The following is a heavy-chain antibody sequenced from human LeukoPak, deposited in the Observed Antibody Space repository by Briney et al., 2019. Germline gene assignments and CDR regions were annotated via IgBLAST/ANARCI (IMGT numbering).Heavy chain of an antibody. CDR1: GGTFSSYA. J-gene: IGHJ4*02. D-gene: IGHD3-16*01. V-gene: IGHV1-69*04. CDR2: IIPIFGIA. Sequence: ASVKLSCKASGGTFSSYAISWVRQAPGQGLELMGRIIPIFGIANYAQKFQGRVTITADKSTSTAYMELSSRRSEGTAVYYCGARTGGSRRYFDYWGQGTLVSVSS. CDR3: GARTGGSRRYFDY.